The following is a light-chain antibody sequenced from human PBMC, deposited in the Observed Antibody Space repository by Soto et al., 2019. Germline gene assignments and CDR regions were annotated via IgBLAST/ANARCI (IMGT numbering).Light chain of an antibody. J-gene: IGKJ1*01. V-gene: IGKV3-20*01. CDR3: QQYGSSPGGT. CDR2: GAS. CDR1: QSVSSSY. Sequence: EIVLTQSPGTLSLSPGERATLSCRASQSVSSSYLAWYQQKPDQAPRLLIYGASSRATGIPDRFSGSGSGTDFTLTISRLEPEDFAVYYCQQYGSSPGGTFGQGTKVDIK.